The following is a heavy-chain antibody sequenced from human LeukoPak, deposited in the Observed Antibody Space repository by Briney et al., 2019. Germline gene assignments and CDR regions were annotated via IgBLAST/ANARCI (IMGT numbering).Heavy chain of an antibody. CDR2: ISPYNGNT. V-gene: IGHV1-18*01. CDR3: GRGDILTGYPDY. Sequence: ASVKVSCKASGYTFTSYGITWVRQAPGQRLEWMGWISPYNGNTNYAQNFQGRVTMTTDTSTSTAYMELRSLRSDDTAVYYCGRGDILTGYPDYWGQGTLVTVSS. J-gene: IGHJ4*02. D-gene: IGHD3-9*01. CDR1: GYTFTSYG.